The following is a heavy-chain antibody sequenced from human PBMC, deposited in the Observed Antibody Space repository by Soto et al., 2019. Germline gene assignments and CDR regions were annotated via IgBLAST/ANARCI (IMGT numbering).Heavy chain of an antibody. CDR1: GFTFKNYW. CDR3: ARIDFWSGMDV. Sequence: QLVESGGGLVQRGGSLRLSCAASGFTFKNYWMNWVRQAPGKGLVWVSRINRDGSSTNYADSVRGRFTISRDNARNTLYLQLTSLRTEDTAVYYCARIDFWSGMDVWGRGTTVTVSS. J-gene: IGHJ6*02. CDR2: INRDGSST. V-gene: IGHV3-74*01. D-gene: IGHD3-3*01.